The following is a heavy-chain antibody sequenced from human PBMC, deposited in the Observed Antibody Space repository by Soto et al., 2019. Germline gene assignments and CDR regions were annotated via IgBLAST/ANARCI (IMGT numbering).Heavy chain of an antibody. D-gene: IGHD3-22*01. CDR2: INPSGGST. Sequence: GASVKVSCKASGYTFTGYYMHWVRQAPGQGLEWMGIINPSGGSTNYLQKFQGRITMTRDTSTSTVYMEPSSLRSEDTAVYFCARADYYDSSGFYYDCWGQGSLVTVSS. CDR3: ARADYYDSSGFYYDC. V-gene: IGHV1-46*01. J-gene: IGHJ4*02. CDR1: GYTFTGYY.